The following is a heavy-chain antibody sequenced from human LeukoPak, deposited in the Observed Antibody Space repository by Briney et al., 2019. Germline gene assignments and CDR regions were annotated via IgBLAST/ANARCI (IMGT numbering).Heavy chain of an antibody. Sequence: PSETLSLTCTVSGGSISSSSYYWGWIRQPPGKGLEWIGSIYYSGSTYYNPSLKSRVTISVDTSKNQFSLKLSSVTAADTAVYYCARHRFPTYYYGSGSNHWLDPWGQGTLVTVSS. D-gene: IGHD3-10*01. J-gene: IGHJ5*02. CDR2: IYYSGST. CDR3: ARHRFPTYYYGSGSNHWLDP. CDR1: GGSISSSSYY. V-gene: IGHV4-39*01.